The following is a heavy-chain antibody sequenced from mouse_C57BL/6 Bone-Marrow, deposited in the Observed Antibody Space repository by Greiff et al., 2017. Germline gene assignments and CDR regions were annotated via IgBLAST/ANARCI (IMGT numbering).Heavy chain of an antibody. Sequence: ESGPGLVQPSQSLSITCPVSGFSLTRYGVHWVRQSPGKGLEWLGVIWRGGSTDYNAAFISRLSISKDKSKSQVFFKMNSLQADDTAIYYCARENYAMDYWGQGTSVTVSS. J-gene: IGHJ4*01. CDR2: IWRGGST. CDR1: GFSLTRYG. CDR3: ARENYAMDY. V-gene: IGHV2-2*01.